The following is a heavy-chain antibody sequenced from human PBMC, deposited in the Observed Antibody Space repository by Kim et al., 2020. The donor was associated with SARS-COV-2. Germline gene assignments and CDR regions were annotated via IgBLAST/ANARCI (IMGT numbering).Heavy chain of an antibody. J-gene: IGHJ2*01. CDR3: ARDQDGEQQLVPYYWYFDL. CDR2: ISYDGSNK. V-gene: IGHV3-30-3*01. Sequence: GGSLRLSCAASGFTFSSYAMHWVRQAPGKGLEWVAVISYDGSNKYYADSVKGRFTISRDNSKNTLYLQMNSLRAEDTAVYYCARDQDGEQQLVPYYWYFDLWGRGTLVTVSS. CDR1: GFTFSSYA. D-gene: IGHD6-13*01.